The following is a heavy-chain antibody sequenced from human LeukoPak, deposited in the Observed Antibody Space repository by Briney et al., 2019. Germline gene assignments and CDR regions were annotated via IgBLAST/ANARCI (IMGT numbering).Heavy chain of an antibody. D-gene: IGHD6-6*01. CDR3: AKDWVEYSSSSRIDY. CDR2: ISGSGGST. CDR1: GFTCSSYA. J-gene: IGHJ4*02. Sequence: GGSLRLSCAASGFTCSSYAMSWVRQAPGKGLEWVSAISGSGGSTYYADSVKGRFTISRDNSKNTLYLQMNSLRAEDTAVYYCAKDWVEYSSSSRIDYWGQGTLVTVSS. V-gene: IGHV3-23*01.